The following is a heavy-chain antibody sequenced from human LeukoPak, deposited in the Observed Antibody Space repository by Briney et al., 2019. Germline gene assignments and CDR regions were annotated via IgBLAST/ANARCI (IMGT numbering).Heavy chain of an antibody. Sequence: GGSLRLSCAASGFTFSSYGMHWVRQAPGKGLEWVAVISYDGSNKYYADSVKGRFTISRDNSKNTLYLQMSSLRAEDTAVYYCAKVRDTTDKRRYYYYGMDVWGKGTTVTVSS. J-gene: IGHJ6*04. V-gene: IGHV3-30*18. CDR1: GFTFSSYG. CDR2: ISYDGSNK. CDR3: AKVRDTTDKRRYYYYGMDV. D-gene: IGHD5-18*01.